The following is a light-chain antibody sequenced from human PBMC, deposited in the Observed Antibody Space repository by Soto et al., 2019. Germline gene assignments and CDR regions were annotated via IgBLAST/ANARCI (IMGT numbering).Light chain of an antibody. J-gene: IGKJ1*01. V-gene: IGKV1-27*01. CDR2: AAS. CDR3: QKYDSAPWT. CDR1: QGISNY. Sequence: DIQMTQSPSSLSASVRDRVTITCRASQGISNYLAWYQQKPGKVPKLLIYAASTLQSGVRSRFSGSGSGTDFNLTISSLQPEDVATYYCQKYDSAPWTFGQGTKVEIK.